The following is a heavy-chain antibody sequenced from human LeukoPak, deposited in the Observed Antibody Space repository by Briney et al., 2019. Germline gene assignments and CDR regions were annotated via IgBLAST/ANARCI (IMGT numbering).Heavy chain of an antibody. D-gene: IGHD3-10*01. CDR2: INNDGSTT. CDR1: GFTFSSYW. V-gene: IGHV3-74*01. CDR3: VRGGVTGSGTYYVLN. Sequence: GGSLRLSCAASGFTFSSYWMHWVREVPGKGLVWVSRINNDGSTTRYADSVKGRFTLSRDNAKNTVYLQMNSLRAEDTAVYYCVRGGVTGSGTYYVLNWGQGTLITVSS. J-gene: IGHJ4*02.